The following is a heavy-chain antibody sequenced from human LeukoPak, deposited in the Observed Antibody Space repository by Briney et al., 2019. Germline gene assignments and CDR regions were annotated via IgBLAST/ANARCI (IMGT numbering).Heavy chain of an antibody. Sequence: SETLSLTCTVSGGSISTGSYYWSWIRQPAGKGLEWIGRIFTSGSTNYNPSLKSRVTMSVDTSKNQISLNLGSVTAADTAVYYCARAPYDFWNGYFDSWGQGTLVTVSS. CDR2: IFTSGST. J-gene: IGHJ4*02. V-gene: IGHV4-61*02. CDR1: GGSISTGSYY. D-gene: IGHD3-3*01. CDR3: ARAPYDFWNGYFDS.